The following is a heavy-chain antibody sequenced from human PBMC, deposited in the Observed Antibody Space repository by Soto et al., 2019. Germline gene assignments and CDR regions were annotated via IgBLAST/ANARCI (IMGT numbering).Heavy chain of an antibody. CDR1: GGTFSSYA. CDR2: ISAYNGNT. J-gene: IGHJ5*02. D-gene: IGHD4-4*01. V-gene: IGHV1-18*01. Sequence: QVQLVQSGAEVKKPGSSVKVSCKASGGTFSSYAISWVRQAPGQGLEWMGGISAYNGNTNYAQKLQGRVTMTTDTSTSTAYMELRSLRSDDTAVYYCAGYSNPVRGGWFDPWGQGTLVTVSS. CDR3: AGYSNPVRGGWFDP.